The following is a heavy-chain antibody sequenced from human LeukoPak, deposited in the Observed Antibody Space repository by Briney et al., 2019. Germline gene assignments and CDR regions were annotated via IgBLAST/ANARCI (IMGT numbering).Heavy chain of an antibody. V-gene: IGHV3-23*01. D-gene: IGHD6-19*01. J-gene: IGHJ4*02. Sequence: PGGSLRLSCAASGFTFSSYAMSWVRQAPGKGLEWVSAISGSGGGTYYADSVKGRFTISRDNSKNTLYLQMNSLRAEDTAVYYCAKDFEVRYSSGWPDGYYFDYWGQGTLVTVSS. CDR3: AKDFEVRYSSGWPDGYYFDY. CDR1: GFTFSSYA. CDR2: ISGSGGGT.